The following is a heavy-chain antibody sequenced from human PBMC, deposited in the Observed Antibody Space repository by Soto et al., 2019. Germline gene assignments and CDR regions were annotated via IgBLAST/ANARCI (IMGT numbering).Heavy chain of an antibody. CDR3: ARTDTGTTSAIDY. D-gene: IGHD1-7*01. Sequence: SVKVSCKASGYTFNNYGISWVRQAPGQGLEWMAWISAYNGNTNYAQNLQGRVTMTTYTSTSTAYMELRSLRSDDTAVYYCARTDTGTTSAIDYWGQGTLVTVSS. J-gene: IGHJ4*02. V-gene: IGHV1-18*01. CDR2: ISAYNGNT. CDR1: GYTFNNYG.